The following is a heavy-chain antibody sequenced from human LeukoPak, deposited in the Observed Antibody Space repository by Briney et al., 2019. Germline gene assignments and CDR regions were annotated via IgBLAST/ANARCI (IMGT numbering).Heavy chain of an antibody. CDR2: ILYDGSNK. CDR3: ARDFSTKYSQDY. V-gene: IGHV3-30*03. Sequence: GGSLRLPCAASGFTFSSYDMYWVRQAPGKGLEWVAVILYDGSNKYYADSVKGRFTVSRDDSKITLYLQMTSLRTEDTALYYCARDFSTKYSQDYWGQGTLVTVSS. J-gene: IGHJ4*02. CDR1: GFTFSSYD. D-gene: IGHD5-18*01.